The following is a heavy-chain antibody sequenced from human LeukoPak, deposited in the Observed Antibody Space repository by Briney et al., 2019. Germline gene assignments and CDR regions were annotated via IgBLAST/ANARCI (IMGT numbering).Heavy chain of an antibody. J-gene: IGHJ5*02. CDR2: ISSSSSYI. CDR1: GSTFSSYS. Sequence: GGSLRLSCAASGSTFSSYSMNWVRQAPGKGLEWVSSISSSSSYIYYADSVKGRFTISRDNAKNSLYLQMNSLRAEDTAVYYCARGEEWEPPTNWFDPWGQGTLVTVSS. V-gene: IGHV3-21*01. D-gene: IGHD1-26*01. CDR3: ARGEEWEPPTNWFDP.